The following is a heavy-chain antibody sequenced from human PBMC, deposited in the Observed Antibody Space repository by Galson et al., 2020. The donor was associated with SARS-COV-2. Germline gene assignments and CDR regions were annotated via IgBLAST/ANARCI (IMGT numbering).Heavy chain of an antibody. Sequence: GESLKISCVVSGVTFSNYAMNWVRQAPGKGLQWISGVDGGGVPTYYVDSVKGRFTISRDNSKNTLYLQMNYLGAEDTALYYCAKDLRGYSRPIDSWGQGTLVTVSS. CDR1: GVTFSNYA. V-gene: IGHV3-23*01. D-gene: IGHD5-18*01. CDR3: AKDLRGYSRPIDS. CDR2: VDGGGVPT. J-gene: IGHJ4*02.